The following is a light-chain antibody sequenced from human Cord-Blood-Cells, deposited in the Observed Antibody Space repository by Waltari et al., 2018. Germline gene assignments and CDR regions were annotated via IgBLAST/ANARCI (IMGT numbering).Light chain of an antibody. CDR3: QQSYSTPTT. J-gene: IGKJ1*01. CDR1: QSISSY. V-gene: IGKV1-39*01. Sequence: DIQMTQPPSSLSASVRDRVTITCRASQSISSYLDWYQQKPGKAPKLLSYAASSLQSGVPSRVSGSGSGTDFTLTISSLQPEDFATYYCQQSYSTPTTFGQGTKVEIK. CDR2: AAS.